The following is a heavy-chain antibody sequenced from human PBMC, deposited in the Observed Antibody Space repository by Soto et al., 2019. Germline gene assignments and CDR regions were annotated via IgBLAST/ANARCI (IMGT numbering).Heavy chain of an antibody. CDR1: GFTFSSYA. CDR3: VKGKSAARGSLDY. CDR2: ISSNGGST. D-gene: IGHD6-6*01. V-gene: IGHV3-64D*08. J-gene: IGHJ4*02. Sequence: GGSLRLSCSASGFTFSSYAMHWVRQAPGKGLEYVSAISSNGGSTYYADSVKGRFTTSRDNSKNTLYLQMSSLRAEEPAVYYCVKGKSAARGSLDYWGQGTLVTVSS.